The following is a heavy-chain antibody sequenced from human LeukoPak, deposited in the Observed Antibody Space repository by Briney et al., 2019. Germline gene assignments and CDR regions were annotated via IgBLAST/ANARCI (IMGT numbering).Heavy chain of an antibody. J-gene: IGHJ4*02. Sequence: SQTLSLTCAVSGGSISSGGYSWSWIRQPPGQGLEWIGYIYHRGSTYYNPSLKSRVTISVDRSKNQFSLKLSSVTAADTAVYYCARGPYYDSSGYLVPFDYWGQGTLVTVSS. V-gene: IGHV4-30-2*01. CDR1: GGSISSGGYS. CDR3: ARGPYYDSSGYLVPFDY. D-gene: IGHD3-22*01. CDR2: IYHRGST.